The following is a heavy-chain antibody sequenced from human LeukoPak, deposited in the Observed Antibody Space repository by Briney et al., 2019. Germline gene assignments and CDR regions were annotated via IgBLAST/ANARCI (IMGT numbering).Heavy chain of an antibody. Sequence: SETLSLTCTVSGGSISSYYWSWIRQPPGKGLEWIGCIYYSGSTNYNPSLKSRVTISVDTSKNQFSLKLSSVTAADTAVYYCARDPGSYGMDVWGQGTTVTVSS. V-gene: IGHV4-59*01. J-gene: IGHJ6*02. CDR2: IYYSGST. D-gene: IGHD1-26*01. CDR3: ARDPGSYGMDV. CDR1: GGSISSYY.